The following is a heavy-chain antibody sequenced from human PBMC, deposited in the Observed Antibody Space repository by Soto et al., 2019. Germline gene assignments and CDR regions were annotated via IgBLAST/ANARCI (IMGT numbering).Heavy chain of an antibody. CDR1: GFTFSSYG. V-gene: IGHV3-33*01. Sequence: QVQLVESGGGVVQPGRSLRLSCAASGFTFSSYGMHWVRQAPGKGLEWVAAIWYDGSNKYYADSVKGRFTISRDNSKNKQYMKMNILRAEDRAVYYCARDDRERDIVVERGDEDGMDVWGQGTTVTVSS. D-gene: IGHD2-2*01. CDR2: IWYDGSNK. J-gene: IGHJ6*02. CDR3: ARDDRERDIVVERGDEDGMDV.